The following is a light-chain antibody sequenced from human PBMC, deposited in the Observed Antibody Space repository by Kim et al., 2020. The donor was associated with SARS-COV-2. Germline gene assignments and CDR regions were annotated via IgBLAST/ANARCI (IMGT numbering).Light chain of an antibody. CDR2: KVS. J-gene: IGKJ2*01. V-gene: IGKV2-30*02. CDR3: MKGTHWAPYT. CDR1: QSLVHSDGNTY. Sequence: DVVMTQSPLSLPVTLGQPAPISCRSSQSLVHSDGNTYLNWFQQRPGQSPRRLIYKVSNRDSGVPDRFSGSGSGTDFTLKISRVVAEDVGVYYCMKGTHWAPYTFGQGTKLEI.